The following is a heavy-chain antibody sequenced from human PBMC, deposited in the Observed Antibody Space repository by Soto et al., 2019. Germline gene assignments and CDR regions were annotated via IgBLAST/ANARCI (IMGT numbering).Heavy chain of an antibody. CDR3: ARGVHYDSSGYYYFY. V-gene: IGHV1-69*13. CDR2: IIPLFGTA. J-gene: IGHJ4*02. CDR1: GGTCSSYA. D-gene: IGHD3-22*01. Sequence: GASVKVSCKASGGTCSSYAIDWVRQAPGQGLEWMGGIIPLFGTANYAQKFQGRITITADESTSTAYMELRSLRSEDTAVYYCARGVHYDSSGYYYFYWGQGTLVTVSS.